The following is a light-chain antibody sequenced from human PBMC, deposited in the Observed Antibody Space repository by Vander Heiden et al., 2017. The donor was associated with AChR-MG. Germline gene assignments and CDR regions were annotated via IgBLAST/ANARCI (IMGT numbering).Light chain of an antibody. Sequence: IVLTHSPATLSLSPGERATLSCRASQSVSSYLAWYQQKPGQAPRLLIYDASNRATGIPARFSGSGSGTDFTLTISSLEPEDFAVYYCQQRSNWPLTFGGGTEVEIK. J-gene: IGKJ4*01. CDR3: QQRSNWPLT. V-gene: IGKV3-11*01. CDR2: DAS. CDR1: QSVSSY.